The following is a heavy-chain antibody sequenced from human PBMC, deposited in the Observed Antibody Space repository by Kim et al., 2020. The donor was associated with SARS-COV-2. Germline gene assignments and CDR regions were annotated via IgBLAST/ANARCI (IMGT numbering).Heavy chain of an antibody. CDR1: GYTFTSYD. CDR2: MNPNSGNT. V-gene: IGHV1-8*01. J-gene: IGHJ4*02. D-gene: IGHD3-10*01. CDR3: ARAVWFRELLVQYYFDY. Sequence: ASVKVSCKASGYTFTSYDINWVRQATGQGLEWMGWMNPNSGNTDYAQKFQGRVTMTRNTSISTAYMELSSLRSEDTAVYYCARAVWFRELLVQYYFDYWGQGTLVTVSS.